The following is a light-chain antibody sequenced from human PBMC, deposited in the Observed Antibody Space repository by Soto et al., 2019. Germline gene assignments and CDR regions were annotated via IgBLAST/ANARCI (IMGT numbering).Light chain of an antibody. CDR1: QSISSSY. Sequence: EIVLTQSPGTLSLSPGERATLSCRASQSISSSYLAWYQQKPGQAPRLLIYAASSRATGIPDRFSGSRSGTDFTLIISRLEPEDFAVYYCQQYGSSPLTFGGGTKVEIK. CDR2: AAS. J-gene: IGKJ4*01. V-gene: IGKV3-20*01. CDR3: QQYGSSPLT.